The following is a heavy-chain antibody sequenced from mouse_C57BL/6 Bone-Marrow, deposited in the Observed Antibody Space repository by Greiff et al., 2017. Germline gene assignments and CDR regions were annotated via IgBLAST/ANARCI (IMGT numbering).Heavy chain of an antibody. V-gene: IGHV5-4*01. Sequence: DVMLVESGGRLVKPGGSLKLSCAASGFTFSSYAMSWVRQTPEKRLEWVATISDGGSYTYYPDNVKGRFTISRDNAKNNLYLQMSPLKSEDTAMDYCAREDYDLAWVAYWGQGTLVTVSA. D-gene: IGHD2-4*01. J-gene: IGHJ3*01. CDR3: AREDYDLAWVAY. CDR2: ISDGGSYT. CDR1: GFTFSSYA.